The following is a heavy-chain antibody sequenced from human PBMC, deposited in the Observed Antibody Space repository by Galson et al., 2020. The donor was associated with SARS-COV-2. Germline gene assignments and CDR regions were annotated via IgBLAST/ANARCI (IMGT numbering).Heavy chain of an antibody. CDR3: ARLRGQWLASSIFDY. CDR2: IYYSGSA. V-gene: IGHV4-39*01. D-gene: IGHD6-19*01. Sequence: SETLSLTCTVSGGTISSSSYYWGWIRQPPGKGLEWIGSIYYSGSAYYNPSLKSRVTISVDTSKNEFSLKLSSVTAADTAVYYCARLRGQWLASSIFDYWSQGTLVTVSS. J-gene: IGHJ4*02. CDR1: GGTISSSSYY.